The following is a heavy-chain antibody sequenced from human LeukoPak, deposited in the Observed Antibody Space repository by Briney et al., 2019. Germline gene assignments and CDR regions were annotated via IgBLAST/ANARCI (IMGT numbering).Heavy chain of an antibody. V-gene: IGHV4-59*01. CDR3: ARMDSSGYVDP. Sequence: SETLSLTCTVSGGSISSYYWSWIRQPPGEGLEWIGCIYYSGSTNYNPSLKSRVTISVDTSKNQFSLKLSSVTAADPAVYYCARMDSSGYVDPWGQGTLVTVSS. CDR2: IYYSGST. D-gene: IGHD3-22*01. CDR1: GGSISSYY. J-gene: IGHJ5*02.